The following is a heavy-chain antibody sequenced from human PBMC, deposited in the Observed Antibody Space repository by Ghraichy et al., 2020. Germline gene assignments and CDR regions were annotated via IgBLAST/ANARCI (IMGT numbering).Heavy chain of an antibody. CDR1: GGTFSSYT. Sequence: SVKVSCKASGGTFSSYTISWVRQAPGQGLEWMGRIIPILGIANYAQKFQGRVTITADKSTSTAYMELSSLRSEDTAVYYCASGPEAMGYGDSSYWYFDLWGRGTLVTVSS. D-gene: IGHD4-17*01. V-gene: IGHV1-69*02. J-gene: IGHJ2*01. CDR3: ASGPEAMGYGDSSYWYFDL. CDR2: IIPILGIA.